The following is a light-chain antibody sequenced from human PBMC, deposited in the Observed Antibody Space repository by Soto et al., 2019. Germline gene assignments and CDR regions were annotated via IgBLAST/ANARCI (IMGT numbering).Light chain of an antibody. CDR1: QSVSSN. CDR3: QQYGSSALT. CDR2: GAS. J-gene: IGKJ4*01. Sequence: EIVMTQSPATLSLSPGERATLSCRASQSVSSNLAWYQQKPGQAPRLLIYGASTRATGIPARFSGSGSGTEFTLTISSLQSEDFAVYYCQQYGSSALTFGGGTKVDIK. V-gene: IGKV3-15*01.